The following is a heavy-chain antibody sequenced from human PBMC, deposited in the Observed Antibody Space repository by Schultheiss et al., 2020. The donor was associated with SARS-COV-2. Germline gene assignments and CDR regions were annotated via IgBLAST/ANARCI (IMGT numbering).Heavy chain of an antibody. D-gene: IGHD2-2*01. CDR2: IYPGYSDT. J-gene: IGHJ4*02. V-gene: IGHV5-51*01. CDR1: GYSFTSYW. CDR3: ARPPLGYCSSTSCYFDY. Sequence: GSLKLSCKGSGYSFTSYWIGWVRQLPGKGLEWMGIIYPGYSDTRYSPSFQGQVTISADKSISTAYLQWSSLKASDTAMYYCARPPLGYCSSTSCYFDYWGQGGLVTVS.